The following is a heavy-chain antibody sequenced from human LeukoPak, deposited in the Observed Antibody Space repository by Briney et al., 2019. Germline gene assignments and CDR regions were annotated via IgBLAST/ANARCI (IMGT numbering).Heavy chain of an antibody. CDR3: ARSTMIVVALMY. V-gene: IGHV3-30*14. CDR2: ISYDGTNK. D-gene: IGHD3-22*01. J-gene: IGHJ4*02. Sequence: GGSLRLSCAASGFTVSSNHMSWVRQAPGKGLEWAAVISYDGTNKYYADSVKGRFTISRDNSKNTLYLQMNSLRAEDTAVYYCARSTMIVVALMYWGQGTLVTVSS. CDR1: GFTVSSNH.